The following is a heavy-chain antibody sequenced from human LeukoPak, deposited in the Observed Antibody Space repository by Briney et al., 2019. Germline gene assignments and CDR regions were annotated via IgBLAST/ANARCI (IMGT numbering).Heavy chain of an antibody. J-gene: IGHJ6*03. V-gene: IGHV1-8*03. CDR3: ARTPSSSWYFYYYYYMDV. CDR1: GYTFTSYD. CDR2: MNPNSGNT. D-gene: IGHD6-13*01. Sequence: GASVKVSCKASGYTFTSYDINWVRQATGQGLEWMGWMNPNSGNTGYAQKFQGRVTITRNTSISTAYVELSSLRSEDTAVYYCARTPSSSWYFYYYYYMDVWGKGTTVTVSS.